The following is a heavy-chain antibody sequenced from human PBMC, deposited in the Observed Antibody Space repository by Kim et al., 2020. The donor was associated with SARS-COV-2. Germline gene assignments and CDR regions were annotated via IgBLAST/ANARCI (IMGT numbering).Heavy chain of an antibody. Sequence: VQGRFTIPRDKSKNTVYLQVNSLRAEDTAVYYCAKDRLGFGEVRYGMDVWGQGTTVTVSS. V-gene: IGHV3-23*01. CDR3: AKDRLGFGEVRYGMDV. D-gene: IGHD3-10*01. J-gene: IGHJ6*02.